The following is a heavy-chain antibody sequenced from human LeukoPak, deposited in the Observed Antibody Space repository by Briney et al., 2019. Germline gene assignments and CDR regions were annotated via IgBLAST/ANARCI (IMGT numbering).Heavy chain of an antibody. V-gene: IGHV3-7*01. D-gene: IGHD5-12*01. CDR1: GFTFRSYW. J-gene: IGHJ4*02. Sequence: GGSLRLSCAASGFTFRSYWMSWVRQAPGKGQEWVANINQGGSVKYYVDSVKGRFTISRDDAKNSLYVQMNSLRDEDTAVYYCARVGYSGWNLEYWGQGTLVTVSS. CDR2: INQGGSVK. CDR3: ARVGYSGWNLEY.